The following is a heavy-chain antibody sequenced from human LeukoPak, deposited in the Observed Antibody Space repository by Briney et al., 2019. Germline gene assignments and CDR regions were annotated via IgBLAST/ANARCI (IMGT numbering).Heavy chain of an antibody. CDR3: AKRGVVIRVILVGFHKEAYYFDS. V-gene: IGHV3-23*01. J-gene: IGHJ4*02. CDR2: ISDSGGRT. D-gene: IGHD3-22*01. Sequence: GGSLRLSCAVSGITLSNYGMSRVRQAPGKGLGWVAGISDSGGRTKYADSVKGRFTISRDNSKNTLYLQMNSLRAEDTAVYFCAKRGVVIRVILVGFHKEAYYFDSWGQGALVTVSS. CDR1: GITLSNYG.